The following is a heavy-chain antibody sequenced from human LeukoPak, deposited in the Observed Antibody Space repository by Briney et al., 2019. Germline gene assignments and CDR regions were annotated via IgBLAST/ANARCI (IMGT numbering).Heavy chain of an antibody. D-gene: IGHD4-23*01. Sequence: GGSLRLSCAASGFTFGSYGMTWVRQAPGKGLEWVSAIGGGGLGTYYADSVKGRFTISRDNSRNTLFLHMNSLRAEDTALYYCAKSPTVDAAFDIWGQGTMVTVSS. CDR3: AKSPTVDAAFDI. CDR1: GFTFGSYG. CDR2: IGGGGLGT. V-gene: IGHV3-23*01. J-gene: IGHJ3*02.